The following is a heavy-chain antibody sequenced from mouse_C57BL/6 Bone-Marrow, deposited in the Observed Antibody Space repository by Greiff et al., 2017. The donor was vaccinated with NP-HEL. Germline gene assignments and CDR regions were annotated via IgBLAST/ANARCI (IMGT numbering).Heavy chain of an antibody. V-gene: IGHV14-4*01. J-gene: IGHJ2*01. CDR1: GFNIKDDY. Sequence: VQLQQSGAELVRPGASVKLSCTASGFNIKDDYMHWVKQRPEQGLEWIGWIDPENGDTEYASKFQGKATITADTSANTASLQLSSLTSEDTAVYYYTTAITTVVAGFDYWGQGTTLTVSS. D-gene: IGHD1-1*01. CDR3: TTAITTVVAGFDY. CDR2: IDPENGDT.